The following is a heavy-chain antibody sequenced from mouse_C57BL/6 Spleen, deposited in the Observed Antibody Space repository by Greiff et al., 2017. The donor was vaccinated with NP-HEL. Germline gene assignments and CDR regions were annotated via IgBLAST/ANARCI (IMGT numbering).Heavy chain of an antibody. Sequence: EVNVVESGGGLVKPGGSLKLSCAASGFTFSSYAMSWVRQTPEKRLEWVATISDGGSYTYYPDNVKGRFTISRDNAKNNLYLQMSHLKSEDTAMYYCARVGGSPYAMDYWGQGTSVTVSS. CDR2: ISDGGSYT. CDR3: ARVGGSPYAMDY. CDR1: GFTFSSYA. V-gene: IGHV5-4*03. D-gene: IGHD1-1*01. J-gene: IGHJ4*01.